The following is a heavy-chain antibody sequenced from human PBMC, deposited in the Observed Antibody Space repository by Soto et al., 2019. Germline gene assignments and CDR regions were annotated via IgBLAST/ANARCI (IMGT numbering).Heavy chain of an antibody. CDR1: GYTFTSYG. CDR3: ARDRAYCGGDCYSRGMDV. D-gene: IGHD2-21*02. CDR2: ISAYNGNT. J-gene: IGHJ6*02. V-gene: IGHV1-18*01. Sequence: QVQLVQSGAEVKKPGASVKVSCKASGYTFTSYGISWVRQAPGQGLEWMGWISAYNGNTNYAQKLQGRVTMTTDTSTSTAYMELRSLISDDTAVYYCARDRAYCGGDCYSRGMDVWGQGTTVTVSS.